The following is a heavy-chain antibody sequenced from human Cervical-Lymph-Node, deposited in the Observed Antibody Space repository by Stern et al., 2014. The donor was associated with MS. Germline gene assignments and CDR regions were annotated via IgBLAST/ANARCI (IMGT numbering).Heavy chain of an antibody. CDR2: IFPISDTP. CDR3: ARGTTAVTTEPFDP. V-gene: IGHV1-69*01. Sequence: VQLVESGAEVKRPGSSVKVSCKISGGTFRSHALSWVRQAAGQGLEWRGAIFPISDTPDYAQKFQGRVTITADESTTTVYMELSNLRSEDTAFYYCARGTTAVTTEPFDPWGQGTLVTVSS. CDR1: GGTFRSHA. D-gene: IGHD4-17*01. J-gene: IGHJ5*02.